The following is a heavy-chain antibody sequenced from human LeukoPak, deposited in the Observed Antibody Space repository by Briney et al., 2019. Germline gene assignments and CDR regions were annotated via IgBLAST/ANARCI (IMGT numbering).Heavy chain of an antibody. CDR1: GGSISSTTYY. CDR3: ARDPHY. V-gene: IGHV4-39*07. Sequence: SETLSLTCTVSGGSISSTTYYWGWIRQPPGKGLEWIGSVYHSGSTYYNPSLKSRVTISVDTSKNQFSLKLSSVTAADTAVYYCARDPHYWGQGTLVTVSS. J-gene: IGHJ4*02. CDR2: VYHSGST.